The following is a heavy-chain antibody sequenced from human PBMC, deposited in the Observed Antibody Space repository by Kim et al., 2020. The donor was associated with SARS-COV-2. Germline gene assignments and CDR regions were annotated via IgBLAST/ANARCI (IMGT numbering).Heavy chain of an antibody. J-gene: IGHJ4*01. V-gene: IGHV3-33*01. CDR3: ARGDSARFGELLLADFGY. Sequence: GGSLRLSCAASGFTFSSYGMHWVRQAPGKGLEWVAVIWYDGSNKYYADSVKGRFTISRDNSKNTLYLQMNSLRAEDTAVYYCARGDSARFGELLLADFGYCGHRTLVTVSS. D-gene: IGHD3-10*02. CDR2: IWYDGSNK. CDR1: GFTFSSYG.